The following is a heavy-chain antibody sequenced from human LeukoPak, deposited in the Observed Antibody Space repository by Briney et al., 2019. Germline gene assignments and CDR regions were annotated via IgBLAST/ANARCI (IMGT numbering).Heavy chain of an antibody. J-gene: IGHJ4*02. D-gene: IGHD3-3*01. CDR3: TRDFSGQ. Sequence: GGSLRLSCAASGFTFTSYSMNWVRQAPGKGLEWVSTISGGGGSTYYADSVKGRFTISRDNSKNTLYLQMNSLRAEDTAVYYCTRDFSGQWGQGTLVTVSS. CDR1: GFTFTSYS. V-gene: IGHV3-23*01. CDR2: ISGGGGST.